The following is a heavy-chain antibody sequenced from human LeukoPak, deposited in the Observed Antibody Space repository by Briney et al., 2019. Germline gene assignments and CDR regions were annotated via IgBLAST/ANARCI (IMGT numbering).Heavy chain of an antibody. J-gene: IGHJ4*02. CDR3: ASSLGTIDY. Sequence: GGSLRLSCAASGFTFSSYWMSWVRQTPGKGLEWVANIKQDGSEKYYVDSVKGRFTISRDNAKNSLYLQMNSLRAEDTAVYYSASSLGTIDYWGQGTLATVSS. V-gene: IGHV3-7*01. CDR2: IKQDGSEK. D-gene: IGHD7-27*01. CDR1: GFTFSSYW.